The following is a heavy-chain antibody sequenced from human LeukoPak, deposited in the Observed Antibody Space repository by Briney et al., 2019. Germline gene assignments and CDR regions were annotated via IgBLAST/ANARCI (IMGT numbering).Heavy chain of an antibody. Sequence: SETLSLTCTASGGSISSYYWSWIRQPPGKGLEGIGYIYYSGSTNYNPSLKSRVTISVDTSKNQFSLKLSSVTAADTAVYYCARGGMATILYWYFDLWGRGTLVTVSS. D-gene: IGHD5-24*01. CDR2: IYYSGST. J-gene: IGHJ2*01. CDR1: GGSISSYY. CDR3: ARGGMATILYWYFDL. V-gene: IGHV4-59*01.